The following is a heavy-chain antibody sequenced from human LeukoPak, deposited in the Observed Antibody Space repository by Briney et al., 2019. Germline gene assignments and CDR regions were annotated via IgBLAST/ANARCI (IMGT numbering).Heavy chain of an antibody. V-gene: IGHV5-51*01. Sequence: GESLKISCKGSGYSFTSYWIGWVRQTPGKGLEWMGIIYPGDYDTRYSPSFQGQVTISADKSISTAYLQWSSLKASDTAMYYCASGAREFWSGYYGAFDYWGQGTLVTVSS. D-gene: IGHD3-3*01. J-gene: IGHJ4*02. CDR2: IYPGDYDT. CDR3: ASGAREFWSGYYGAFDY. CDR1: GYSFTSYW.